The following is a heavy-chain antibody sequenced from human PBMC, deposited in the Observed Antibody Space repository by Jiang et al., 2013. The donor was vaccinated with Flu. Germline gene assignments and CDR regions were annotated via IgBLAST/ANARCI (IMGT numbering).Heavy chain of an antibody. CDR3: TRDRGYYGSGSHYVDTYGMDV. V-gene: IGHV1-46*03. Sequence: VQLVESGAEVKKPGASLKVSCKASGYTFTTHYVHWVRQAPGQGLEWLGMINPSGGSTSYAQRFQGRVTLTRDMSTSTVYMELSSLRSDDTAVYYCTRDRGYYGSGSHYVDTYGMDVWGQGTTVTVSS. D-gene: IGHD3-10*01. CDR2: INPSGGST. CDR1: GYTFTTHY. J-gene: IGHJ6*02.